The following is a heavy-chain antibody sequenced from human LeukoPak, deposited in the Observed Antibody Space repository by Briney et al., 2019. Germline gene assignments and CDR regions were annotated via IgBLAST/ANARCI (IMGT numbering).Heavy chain of an antibody. CDR1: GYTFTGYY. V-gene: IGHV1-2*02. D-gene: IGHD3-22*01. Sequence: GASVKVSCKASGYTFTGYYLHWVRRAPGQGLEWMGWINPNSGGTNYAQKFQGRVTMTRDTSISTAYMELSRLRSDDTAVCYCARDGLLYYYDSSGLNWFDPWGQGTLVTVSS. CDR3: ARDGLLYYYDSSGLNWFDP. J-gene: IGHJ5*02. CDR2: INPNSGGT.